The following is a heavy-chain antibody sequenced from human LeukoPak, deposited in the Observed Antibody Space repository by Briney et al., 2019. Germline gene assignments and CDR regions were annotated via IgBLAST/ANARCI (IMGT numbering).Heavy chain of an antibody. CDR1: GYTFTGYY. CDR2: INPNSGGT. Sequence: ASVKVSCKASGYTFTGYYMHWVRQAPGQGLEWMGRINPNSGGTNYAQKFQGRVTMTRDTSISTAYMELSRLRSDDTAVYYCATAGDSSGYYYGRWGQGTLVTVSS. D-gene: IGHD3-22*01. CDR3: ATAGDSSGYYYGR. J-gene: IGHJ4*02. V-gene: IGHV1-2*06.